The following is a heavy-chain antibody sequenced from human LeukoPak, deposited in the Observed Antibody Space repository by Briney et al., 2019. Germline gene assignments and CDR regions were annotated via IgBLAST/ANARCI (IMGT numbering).Heavy chain of an antibody. D-gene: IGHD3-22*01. V-gene: IGHV3-23*01. J-gene: IGHJ4*02. CDR1: GFTFSSYA. CDR2: ISGSGGST. CDR3: AKVYYYDSSGYYSPFDY. Sequence: GGSLRLSCAASGFTFSSYAMSWVRQAPGKGLECVSAISGSGGSTYYADSVKGRFTISRDNSKNTLYLQMNSLRAEDTAVYYCAKVYYYDSSGYYSPFDYWGQGTLVTVSS.